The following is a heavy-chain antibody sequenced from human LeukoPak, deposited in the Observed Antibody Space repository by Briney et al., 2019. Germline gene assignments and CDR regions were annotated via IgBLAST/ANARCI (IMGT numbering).Heavy chain of an antibody. V-gene: IGHV1-2*02. CDR3: ARVYSIRSFDY. D-gene: IGHD2-15*01. Sequence: ASVKVSCQASGYTFTGYYMHWVRQAPGQGPEWMGWINPNSGDTNYAQKFQGRVTMTRDTSINTAYMELTRLTSDDTAVYYCARVYSIRSFDYWGQGTLVTVSS. J-gene: IGHJ4*02. CDR1: GYTFTGYY. CDR2: INPNSGDT.